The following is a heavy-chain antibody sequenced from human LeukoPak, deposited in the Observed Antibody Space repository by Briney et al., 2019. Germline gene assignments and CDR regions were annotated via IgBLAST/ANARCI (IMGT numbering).Heavy chain of an antibody. CDR2: IYYSGST. CDR3: ARGGSTSYREFLYNWFDP. J-gene: IGHJ5*02. Sequence: SETLSLTCTVSGGSISSYYWSWIWQPPGNELEWIGYIYYSGSTNYNPSLKSRVTISVDTSKNQFSLKLSSVTAADTAVYYCARGGSTSYREFLYNWFDPWGQGTLVTVSS. V-gene: IGHV4-59*01. D-gene: IGHD3-10*01. CDR1: GGSISSYY.